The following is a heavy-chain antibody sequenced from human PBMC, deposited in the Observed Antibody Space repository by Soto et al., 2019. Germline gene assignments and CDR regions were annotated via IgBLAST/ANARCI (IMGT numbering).Heavy chain of an antibody. V-gene: IGHV1-2*04. J-gene: IGHJ5*02. Sequence: QVQLVQSGAEVKKPGASVKVSCKASGYTFTGYYMHWVRQAHGQGLEWMGWINPNSGGTNYAQKFQGWVTMTRDTSISTAYMELSRLRSHDTAVYYCARGAAIVVVVAATSVRWFDPWGQGTLVTVSS. CDR3: ARGAAIVVVVAATSVRWFDP. D-gene: IGHD2-15*01. CDR1: GYTFTGYY. CDR2: INPNSGGT.